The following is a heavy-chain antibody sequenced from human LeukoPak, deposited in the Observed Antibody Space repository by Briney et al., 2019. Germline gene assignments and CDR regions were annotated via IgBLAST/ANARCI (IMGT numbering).Heavy chain of an antibody. CDR3: ALWGYFDSSGRHF. V-gene: IGHV4-61*02. CDR2: IYTSGST. J-gene: IGHJ4*02. D-gene: IGHD3-22*01. CDR1: GGSISSSSYY. Sequence: PSGTLSLTCTVSGGSISSSSYYWSWIRQPAGKGLEWIGRIYTSGSTNYNPSLKSRVTISVDTSKNQFSLNLNSVTAADTAVYYCALWGYFDSSGRHFWGQGTLVTVSS.